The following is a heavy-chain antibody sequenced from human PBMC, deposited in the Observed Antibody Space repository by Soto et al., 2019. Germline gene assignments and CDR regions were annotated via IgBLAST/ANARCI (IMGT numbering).Heavy chain of an antibody. Sequence: GASVKVSCKASGYTFTSYGISWVRQAPGQGLEWMGWISAYNGNTNYAQKLQGRVTMTTDTSTSTAYMELRSLRSDDTAVYYCARGRRGPGITGTNWFDPWGQGTLVTAPQ. V-gene: IGHV1-18*01. CDR1: GYTFTSYG. D-gene: IGHD1-7*01. J-gene: IGHJ5*02. CDR2: ISAYNGNT. CDR3: ARGRRGPGITGTNWFDP.